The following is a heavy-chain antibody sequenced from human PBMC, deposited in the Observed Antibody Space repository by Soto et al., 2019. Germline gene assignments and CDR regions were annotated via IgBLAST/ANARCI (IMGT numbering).Heavy chain of an antibody. D-gene: IGHD4-17*01. CDR1: GGSISSYY. J-gene: IGHJ6*03. CDR2: IYYSGST. V-gene: IGHV4-59*01. Sequence: SETLSLTCTVSGGSISSYYWSWIRQPPGKGLEWIGYIYYSGSTNYNPSPKSRVTISVDTSKNQFSLKLSSVTAADTAVYYCARLQDYGVQYYYYYSYMDVWGKGTTVTVSS. CDR3: ARLQDYGVQYYYYYSYMDV.